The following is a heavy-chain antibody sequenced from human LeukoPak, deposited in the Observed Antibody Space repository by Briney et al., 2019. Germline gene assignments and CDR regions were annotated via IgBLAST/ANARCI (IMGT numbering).Heavy chain of an antibody. Sequence: SVKVSCKASGYTFTSFDFNWVRQATGQGLEWMGWMKSNNGHTGYAQKFQGRVTMTRDTSISTAYMELSSLTFEDTAVYYCARGPPNWGMVGYWGQGTLVTVSS. J-gene: IGHJ4*02. CDR2: MKSNNGHT. V-gene: IGHV1-8*01. D-gene: IGHD7-27*01. CDR1: GYTFTSFD. CDR3: ARGPPNWGMVGY.